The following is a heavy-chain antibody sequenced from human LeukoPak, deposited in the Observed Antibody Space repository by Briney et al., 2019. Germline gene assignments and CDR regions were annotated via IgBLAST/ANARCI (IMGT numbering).Heavy chain of an antibody. CDR2: ITDIHDIT. D-gene: IGHD3-10*01. Sequence: GGSLRLSCAASGFAFSRYTIGWVRQAPGKGLEWVSTITDIHDITYNADFVKGRFTISRDNSKNTLYLQMNSLRVEDTALYYCARVLRGDWFDPWGQGTLVTVSS. CDR3: ARVLRGDWFDP. CDR1: GFAFSRYT. J-gene: IGHJ5*02. V-gene: IGHV3-23*01.